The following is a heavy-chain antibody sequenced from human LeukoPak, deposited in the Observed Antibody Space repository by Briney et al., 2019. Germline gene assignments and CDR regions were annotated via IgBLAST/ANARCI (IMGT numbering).Heavy chain of an antibody. CDR1: GGSISSYY. J-gene: IGHJ4*02. CDR2: IYTSGST. CDR3: ARVSSSWYGEYYFDY. V-gene: IGHV4-4*07. D-gene: IGHD6-13*01. Sequence: PSGTLSLTCTVSGGSISSYYWSWIRQPAGKGLEWIGRIYTSGSTNYNPSLKSRVTMSVDTSKNQFSLKLSSVTAADTAVYYCARVSSSWYGEYYFDYWGQGTLVTVSS.